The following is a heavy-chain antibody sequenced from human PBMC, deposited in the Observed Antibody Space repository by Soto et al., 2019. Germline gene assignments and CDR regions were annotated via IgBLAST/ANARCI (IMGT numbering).Heavy chain of an antibody. CDR2: IYATGTT. Sequence: SETLSLTCTVSGASISGFYWSWIRKSAGKGLEWIGRIYATGTTDYNPSLKSRVMMSVDTSKKQFPLKLRSVTAADTAVYYCVRDGTKTLRDWFDPWGQGISVTVSS. D-gene: IGHD1-1*01. V-gene: IGHV4-4*07. CDR1: GASISGFY. CDR3: VRDGTKTLRDWFDP. J-gene: IGHJ5*02.